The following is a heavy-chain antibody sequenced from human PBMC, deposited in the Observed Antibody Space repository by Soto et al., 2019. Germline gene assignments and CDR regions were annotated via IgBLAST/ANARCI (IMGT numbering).Heavy chain of an antibody. CDR2: ISCNGSSK. J-gene: IGHJ6*02. CDR3: ARSLDPNYYYYGMDV. CDR1: GFTFSSYA. V-gene: IGHV3-23*01. Sequence: GGSLRLSCAASGFTFSSYAMSWVRQAPGKGLEWVSAISCNGSSKYYADSVKGRFTISRDNSKNTLYLQMNSLRAEDTAVYYCARSLDPNYYYYGMDVWGQGTTVTVS.